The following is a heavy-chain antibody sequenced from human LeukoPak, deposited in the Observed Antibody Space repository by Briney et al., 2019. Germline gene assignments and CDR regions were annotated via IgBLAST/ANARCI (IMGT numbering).Heavy chain of an antibody. CDR3: ASKGAVSRRITMVRGVTRAFDY. J-gene: IGHJ4*02. V-gene: IGHV4-4*02. CDR2: IYHSGST. CDR1: GGSISSSNW. D-gene: IGHD3-10*01. Sequence: SGTLSLTCAVSGGSISSSNWWSWVRQPPGKGLEWIGEIYHSGSTNYNPSLKSRVTISVVKSKNQFSLKLSSVTAADTAVYYCASKGAVSRRITMVRGVTRAFDYWGQGTLVTVSS.